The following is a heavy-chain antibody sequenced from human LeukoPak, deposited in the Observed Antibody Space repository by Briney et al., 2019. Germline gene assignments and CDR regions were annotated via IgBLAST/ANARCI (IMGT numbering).Heavy chain of an antibody. Sequence: GGSLRLSCAASGFSFNDAWMSWVRQAPGKGLEWVGRIKRKTDGGTTDYAAPVKGRFCISRDDSKTSLYLQMNNLQTEDTAVYYCTTDTRRVVVPKWGQGTLVTVSS. CDR2: IKRKTDGGTT. D-gene: IGHD2-15*01. J-gene: IGHJ4*02. V-gene: IGHV3-15*01. CDR1: GFSFNDAW. CDR3: TTDTRRVVVPK.